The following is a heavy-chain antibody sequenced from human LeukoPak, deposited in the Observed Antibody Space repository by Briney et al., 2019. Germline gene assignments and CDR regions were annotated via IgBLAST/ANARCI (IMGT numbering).Heavy chain of an antibody. CDR3: ATSIVGATTQTHIDY. CDR2: IIPILGIA. CDR1: GGTFSSYA. Sequence: SVKVSCKASGGTFSSYAISWVRQAPGQGLEWMGRIIPILGIANYAQKFQGRVTITADKSTSTAYMELSSLRSEDTAVYYCATSIVGATTQTHIDYWGQGTLVTVSS. J-gene: IGHJ4*02. V-gene: IGHV1-69*04. D-gene: IGHD1-26*01.